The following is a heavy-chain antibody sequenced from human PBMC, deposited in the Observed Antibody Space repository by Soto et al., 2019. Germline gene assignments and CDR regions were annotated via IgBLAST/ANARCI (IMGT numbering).Heavy chain of an antibody. CDR1: GFSFSSYA. CDR3: AKASGDSSGYSYYFDY. CDR2: ISGSGGST. J-gene: IGHJ4*02. Sequence: PGGSLRLSCAASGFSFSSYAMSWVRQAPGKGLEWVSAISGSGGSTYYADSVKGRFTISRDNSKNTLYLQMNSLRAEDTAVYYCAKASGDSSGYSYYFDYWGQGTLVTSPQ. D-gene: IGHD3-22*01. V-gene: IGHV3-23*01.